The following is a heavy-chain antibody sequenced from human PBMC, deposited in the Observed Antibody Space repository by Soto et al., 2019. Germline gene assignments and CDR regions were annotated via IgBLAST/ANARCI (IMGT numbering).Heavy chain of an antibody. V-gene: IGHV1-18*01. CDR2: ISAHNGNT. CDR3: ARVISEYSSSWYPVF. J-gene: IGHJ4*02. Sequence: GASVKVSCKASGYTFTSYGISWVRQAPGQGLEWMGWISAHNGNTNYAQKLQGRVTMTTDTSTSTAYMELRSLRSDDTAVYYCARVISEYSSSWYPVFWGQGTLVTV. CDR1: GYTFTSYG. D-gene: IGHD6-13*01.